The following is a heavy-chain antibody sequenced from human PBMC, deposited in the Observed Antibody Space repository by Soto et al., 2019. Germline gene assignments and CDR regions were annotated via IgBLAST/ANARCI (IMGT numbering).Heavy chain of an antibody. D-gene: IGHD2-15*01. CDR2: IIPIFGTA. CDR1: GGTFSSYA. J-gene: IGHJ5*02. CDR3: ARGYCSGGSCLTWFDP. V-gene: IGHV1-69*12. Sequence: QVQLVQSGAEVKKPGSSVKVSCKASGGTFSSYAISWVRQAPGQGLEWMGGIIPIFGTANYAQKFQGRVTITADESTSTAYRELSSLRSEDTAVYYCARGYCSGGSCLTWFDPWGQGTLVTVSS.